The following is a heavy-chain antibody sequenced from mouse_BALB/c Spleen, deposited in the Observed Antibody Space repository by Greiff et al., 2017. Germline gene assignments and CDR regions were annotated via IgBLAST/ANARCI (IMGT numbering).Heavy chain of an antibody. J-gene: IGHJ4*01. CDR1: GFAFSSYD. Sequence: EVMLVESGGGLVKPGGSLKLSCAASGFAFSSYDMSWVRQTPEKRLEWVAYISSGGGSTYYPDTVKGRFTISRDNAKNTLYLRMSSLKSEDTAMYYCARHVGIYYGNYDAMDYWGQGTSVTVSS. D-gene: IGHD2-1*01. V-gene: IGHV5-12-1*01. CDR3: ARHVGIYYGNYDAMDY. CDR2: ISSGGGST.